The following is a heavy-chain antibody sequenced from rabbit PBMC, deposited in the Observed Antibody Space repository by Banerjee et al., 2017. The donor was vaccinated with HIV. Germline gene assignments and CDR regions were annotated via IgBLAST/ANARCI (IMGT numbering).Heavy chain of an antibody. D-gene: IGHD4-2*01. J-gene: IGHJ4*01. CDR1: GFSLSSYA. V-gene: IGHV1S40*01. CDR3: AKDPYDGSTVWFNL. CDR2: IITGDGST. Sequence: QSLEESGGDLVKPGASLTLTCTVSGFSLSSYAMCWVRQAPGKGLEWIGCIITGDGSTYYASWAKGRFTISKTSSTTVTLQMTSLTAADTATYFCAKDPYDGSTVWFNLWGPGTLVTVS.